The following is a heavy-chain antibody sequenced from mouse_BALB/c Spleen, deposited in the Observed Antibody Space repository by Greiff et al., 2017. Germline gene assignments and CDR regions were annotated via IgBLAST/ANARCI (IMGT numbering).Heavy chain of an antibody. D-gene: IGHD2-4*01. CDR3: ARGITVYAMDY. V-gene: IGHV5-6-5*01. CDR2: ISSGGST. CDR1: GFTFSSYA. J-gene: IGHJ4*01. Sequence: EVKLVESGGGLVKPGGSLKLSCAASGFTFSSYAMSWVRQTPEKRLEWVASISSGGSTYYPDSVKGRFTISRDNARNILYLQMSSLRSEDTAMYYCARGITVYAMDYWGQGTSVTVSS.